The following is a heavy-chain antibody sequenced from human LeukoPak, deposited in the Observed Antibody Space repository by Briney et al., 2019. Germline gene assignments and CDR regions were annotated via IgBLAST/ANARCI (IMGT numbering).Heavy chain of an antibody. V-gene: IGHV1-46*01. Sequence: GASVKVSCKASGYTFTSYYMHWVRQAPGQGLEWMGIINPSGGSTSYAQKFQGRVTMTRDTSTSTVYMELSSLRSEDTAVYYCARDPSRGWLNNYFDYWGQGTLVTVSS. CDR3: ARDPSRGWLNNYFDY. J-gene: IGHJ4*02. CDR2: INPSGGST. D-gene: IGHD6-19*01. CDR1: GYTFTSYY.